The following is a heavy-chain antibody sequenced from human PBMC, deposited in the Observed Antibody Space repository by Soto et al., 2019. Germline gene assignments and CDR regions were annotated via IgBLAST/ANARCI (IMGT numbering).Heavy chain of an antibody. CDR2: ISPILGIA. D-gene: IGHD2-21*02. J-gene: IGHJ6*02. Sequence: GAAVKVACKASGVTFSSYTISWVRQAPGQGLEWMGRISPILGIAKYAQKFQGRVTITADKSTSTAYMELSSLRSEDTAVYYCAMAIVVVTAMGDYYYYGMDVWGQGTTVTVSS. CDR3: AMAIVVVTAMGDYYYYGMDV. CDR1: GVTFSSYT. V-gene: IGHV1-69*02.